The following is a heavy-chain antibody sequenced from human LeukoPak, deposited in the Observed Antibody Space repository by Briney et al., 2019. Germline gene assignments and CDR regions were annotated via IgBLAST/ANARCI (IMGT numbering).Heavy chain of an antibody. J-gene: IGHJ3*02. Sequence: SETLSLTCTVSGGSMNSYYWTWIRQPAGKGLEWIGRIYTSGSTNHNPSLKSRVTISVDTSKNQFSLNLSSVTPADTAVYYCARDLSDYYGSGSYRPIDAFDIWGQGTMVTVSS. CDR3: ARDLSDYYGSGSYRPIDAFDI. CDR2: IYTSGST. D-gene: IGHD3-10*01. V-gene: IGHV4-4*07. CDR1: GGSMNSYY.